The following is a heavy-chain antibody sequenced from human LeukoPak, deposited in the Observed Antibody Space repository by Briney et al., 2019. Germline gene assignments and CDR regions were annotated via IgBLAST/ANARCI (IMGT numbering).Heavy chain of an antibody. V-gene: IGHV3-7*01. Sequence: PGGSLRLSCAASGFTFSSYWMSWVRQAPGKGLEWVANIKQDGSEKYYVVSVKGRFTISRDNAKNSLYLQMNSLSADDTAIYYCSRGAVGLDYWGQGTLVTVSS. J-gene: IGHJ4*02. CDR3: SRGAVGLDY. CDR2: IKQDGSEK. CDR1: GFTFSSYW. D-gene: IGHD2-21*01.